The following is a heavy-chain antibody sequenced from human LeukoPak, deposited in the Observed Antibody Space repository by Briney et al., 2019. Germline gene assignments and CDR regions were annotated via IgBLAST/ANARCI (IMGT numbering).Heavy chain of an antibody. CDR3: ARESLYSGSYYYYGMDV. J-gene: IGHJ6*02. D-gene: IGHD1-26*01. V-gene: IGHV1-2*02. Sequence: ASVTVSFKASGYTFTCYYMHWVRQAPGQGLEWMGWINPNSGGTNYAQKFQGRVTMTRDTSISTAYVELSRLRSDDTAVYYCARESLYSGSYYYYGMDVWGQGTTVTVSS. CDR2: INPNSGGT. CDR1: GYTFTCYY.